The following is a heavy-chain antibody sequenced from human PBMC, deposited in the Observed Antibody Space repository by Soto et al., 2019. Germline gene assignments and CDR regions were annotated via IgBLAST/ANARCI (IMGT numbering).Heavy chain of an antibody. J-gene: IGHJ4*01. CDR2: ISPYSGYT. Sequence: ASVKVSCKGFGYNFMKYGINWVRQAPGQGLEWVGWISPYSGYTHSAQKFHGRLTLTTDTAASTAYMELSSLRSEDTAVYYCARGMVPISEYSGYGYSGHGTLVTVSS. CDR3: ARGMVPISEYSGYGY. V-gene: IGHV1-18*01. D-gene: IGHD5-12*01. CDR1: GYNFMKYG.